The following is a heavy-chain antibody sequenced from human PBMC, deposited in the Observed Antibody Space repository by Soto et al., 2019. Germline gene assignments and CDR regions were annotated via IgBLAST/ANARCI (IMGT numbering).Heavy chain of an antibody. Sequence: QVHLVQSGAEVKKPGASVKVSCKGSGYAFTTYGITWVRQAPGQGLEWRGWISAHNGNTNYAQKLQGRVTVTRDPSTSTAYMELRSMRSDDTAVYYCARGRYGDYWGQGALVTVSS. V-gene: IGHV1-18*01. CDR2: ISAHNGNT. CDR1: GYAFTTYG. D-gene: IGHD1-1*01. J-gene: IGHJ4*02. CDR3: ARGRYGDY.